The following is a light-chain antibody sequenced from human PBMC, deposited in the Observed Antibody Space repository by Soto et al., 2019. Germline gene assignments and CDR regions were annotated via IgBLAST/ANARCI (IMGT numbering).Light chain of an antibody. CDR3: QQRSNWPPVIT. J-gene: IGKJ5*01. V-gene: IGKV3-11*01. CDR2: DAS. Sequence: PGEGAALSYRATQWVRRYFGCYQQXXXXAXXLLIYDASSRASGIPARVSGSGFALTISSLEPEDFAVYNCQQRSNWPPVITFGQGKRLEIK. CDR1: QWVRRY.